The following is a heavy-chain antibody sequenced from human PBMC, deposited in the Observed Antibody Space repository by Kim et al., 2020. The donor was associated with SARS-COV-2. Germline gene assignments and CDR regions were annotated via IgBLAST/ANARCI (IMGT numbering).Heavy chain of an antibody. CDR3: TTSLWGYDYVWGSYRQDY. Sequence: GGSLRLSCAASGFTFSNAWMSWVRQAPGKGLEWVGRIKSKTDGGTTDYAAPVKGRFTISRDDSKNTLYLQMNSLKTEDTAVYYCTTSLWGYDYVWGSYRQDYWGQGTLVTVSP. CDR2: IKSKTDGGTT. CDR1: GFTFSNAW. V-gene: IGHV3-15*01. J-gene: IGHJ4*02. D-gene: IGHD3-16*02.